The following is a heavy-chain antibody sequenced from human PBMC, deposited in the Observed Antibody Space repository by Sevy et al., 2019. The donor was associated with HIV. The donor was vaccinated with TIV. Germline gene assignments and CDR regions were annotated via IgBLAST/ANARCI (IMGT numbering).Heavy chain of an antibody. D-gene: IGHD3-3*01. CDR1: GFTFSKAW. Sequence: GGSLRLSCAASGFTFSKAWMSWVRQAPGKGLEWVGRIKSNTDGGTTDYAEPVKGRFTISRDDPKNTLYLQVNSLKTDDTAVYYCTTKKDFWSGYFYFDYWGQGTLVTVSS. CDR2: IKSNTDGGTT. J-gene: IGHJ4*02. V-gene: IGHV3-15*01. CDR3: TTKKDFWSGYFYFDY.